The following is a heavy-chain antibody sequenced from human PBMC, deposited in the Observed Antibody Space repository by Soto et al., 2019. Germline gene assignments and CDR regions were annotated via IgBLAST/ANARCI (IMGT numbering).Heavy chain of an antibody. V-gene: IGHV1-18*01. CDR3: ARSVYYDILTGYYGGFDY. CDR2: ISAYNGNT. J-gene: IGHJ4*02. Sequence: ASVKVSCKASGYTFTSYGISWVRQAPGQGLEWMGWISAYNGNTNYAQKLQGRVTMTTDTSTSTAYMKLRSLRSDDTAVYYCARSVYYDILTGYYGGFDYWGQGTLVTVSS. CDR1: GYTFTSYG. D-gene: IGHD3-9*01.